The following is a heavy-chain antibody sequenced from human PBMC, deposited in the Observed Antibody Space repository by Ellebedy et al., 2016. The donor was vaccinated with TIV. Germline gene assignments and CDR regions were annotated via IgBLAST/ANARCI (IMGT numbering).Heavy chain of an antibody. CDR3: AKRGFFDA. Sequence: GESLKISCAASGFTFSSYAMSWVRQAPGKGLEWVSAISGSGGSTYYADSVKGRFTISRDNSKNTLYLQMSSLRDEDTAVYYCAKRGFFDAWGQGTLVTVSS. D-gene: IGHD3-9*01. J-gene: IGHJ5*02. CDR2: ISGSGGST. CDR1: GFTFSSYA. V-gene: IGHV3-23*01.